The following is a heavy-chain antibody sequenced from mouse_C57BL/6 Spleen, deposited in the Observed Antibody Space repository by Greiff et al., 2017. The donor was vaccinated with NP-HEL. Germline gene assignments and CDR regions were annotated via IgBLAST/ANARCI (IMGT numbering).Heavy chain of an antibody. Sequence: VQLQQPGAELVRPGTSVKLSCKASGYTFTSYWMHWVKQRPGQGLEWIGVIDPSDSYTNYNQKFKGKATLTVDTSSSTAYMQLSSLTSEDSAVYYCARGTTVVEHAMDYWGQGTSVTVSS. CDR3: ARGTTVVEHAMDY. D-gene: IGHD1-1*01. CDR1: GYTFTSYW. V-gene: IGHV1-59*01. J-gene: IGHJ4*01. CDR2: IDPSDSYT.